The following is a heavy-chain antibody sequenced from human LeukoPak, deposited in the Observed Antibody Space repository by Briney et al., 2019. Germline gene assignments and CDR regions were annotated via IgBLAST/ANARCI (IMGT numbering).Heavy chain of an antibody. Sequence: SETLSLTCTVSGGSISSYYWSWIRQPPGKGLEWIGYIFYSGSTNYNPSLKSRVTISLDTSKNQFSLKLSSVTAADTAVYYCAREEALGSGSFDYWGQGTLVTVSS. V-gene: IGHV4-59*01. D-gene: IGHD1-26*01. CDR3: AREEALGSGSFDY. CDR1: GGSISSYY. J-gene: IGHJ4*02. CDR2: IFYSGST.